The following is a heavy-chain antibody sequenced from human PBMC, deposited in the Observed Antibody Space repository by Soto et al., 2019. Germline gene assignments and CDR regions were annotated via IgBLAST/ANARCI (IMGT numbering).Heavy chain of an antibody. D-gene: IGHD1-26*01. CDR3: ARDQTGSYAYNWFDP. CDR2: IWSDGSNK. V-gene: IGHV3-33*01. Sequence: QVQLVESGGGVVQPGRSLSLSCAASGFTFSNYAIHWVRQAPGKGLEWVSVIWSDGSNKYYTDSVKGRFTISRDNSKNTVHWQMNSLRAEDTAVYYCARDQTGSYAYNWFDPWGQGTLVTVS. J-gene: IGHJ5*02. CDR1: GFTFSNYA.